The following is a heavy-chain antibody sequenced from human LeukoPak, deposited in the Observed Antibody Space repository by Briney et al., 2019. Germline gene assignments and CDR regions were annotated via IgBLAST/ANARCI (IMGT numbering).Heavy chain of an antibody. D-gene: IGHD3-22*01. CDR1: GFTFSSYS. Sequence: GGSLRLSCAASGFTFSSYSMSWGRQAPGKGLELVSSISSNSSYIYYADSVKGRFTISRDNAKNSQYLQMNSLRAEDTAVYYCARDADSSGYYLDAYNIGGQGTMVTASS. V-gene: IGHV3-21*01. J-gene: IGHJ3*02. CDR3: ARDADSSGYYLDAYNI. CDR2: ISSNSSYI.